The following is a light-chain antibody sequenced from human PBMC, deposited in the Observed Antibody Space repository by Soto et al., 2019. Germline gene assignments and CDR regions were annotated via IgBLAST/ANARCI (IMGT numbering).Light chain of an antibody. Sequence: AIQLTQSPSSLSASVGDRVTITCRASQDVRGALAWYQQKPGKAPKILIYDVSVLESGVPTRFSGSGSGTDFTLTMTRLQPVDFATYYCQQFNSYPITFGQGTRLEIK. CDR1: QDVRGA. V-gene: IGKV1-13*02. J-gene: IGKJ5*01. CDR2: DVS. CDR3: QQFNSYPIT.